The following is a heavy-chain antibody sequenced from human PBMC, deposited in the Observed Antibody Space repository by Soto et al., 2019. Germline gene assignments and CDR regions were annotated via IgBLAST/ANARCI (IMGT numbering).Heavy chain of an antibody. CDR1: GYRFASYR. J-gene: IGHJ1*01. CDR3: AKDRFIAAAGPEYFQH. V-gene: IGHV5-51*01. CDR2: IYPDDFDI. Sequence: GESLKISCKGSGYRFASYRIAWVRQMPGKGLEWMGIIYPDDFDIRYNPSFQGQVTISADKSINTAYLQWSSLKASDTAMYYCAKDRFIAAAGPEYFQHWGQGTLVTVSS. D-gene: IGHD6-13*01.